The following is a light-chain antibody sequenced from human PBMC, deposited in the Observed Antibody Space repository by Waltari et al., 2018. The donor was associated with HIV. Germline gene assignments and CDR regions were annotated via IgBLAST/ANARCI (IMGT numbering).Light chain of an antibody. V-gene: IGLV3-1*01. J-gene: IGLJ2*01. CDR3: QAWDSSIVG. CDR2: QDK. Sequence: TCSGHKLGDKYASWYQQKPGQSPVLVIYQDKRRPSGIPERFSGSNSGNTATLTISGTQPLDEADYYCQAWDSSIVGFGGGTKLTVL. CDR1: KLGDKY.